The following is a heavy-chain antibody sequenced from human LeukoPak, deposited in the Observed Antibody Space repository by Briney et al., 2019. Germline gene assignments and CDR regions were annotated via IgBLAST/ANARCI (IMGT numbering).Heavy chain of an antibody. CDR2: IIPIFGTA. CDR1: GGTFSSYA. CDR3: ARALLPNIALMDGIYYYYMDV. V-gene: IGHV1-69*13. Sequence: GASVKVSCKASGGTFSSYAISWVRQAPGQGLEWMGGIIPIFGTANYAQKFQGRVTITADESTSTAYMELSSLRSEDTAVYYCARALLPNIALMDGIYYYYMDVWGKGTTVTVSS. D-gene: IGHD2-8*01. J-gene: IGHJ6*03.